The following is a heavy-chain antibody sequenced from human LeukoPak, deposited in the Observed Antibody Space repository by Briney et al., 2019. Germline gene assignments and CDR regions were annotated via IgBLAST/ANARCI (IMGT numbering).Heavy chain of an antibody. CDR3: VKDSLSSRLRYFES. D-gene: IGHD2-15*01. V-gene: IGHV3-23*01. J-gene: IGHJ4*02. CDR1: GFTFSSYA. Sequence: GGPLRLSCAASGFTFSSYAMSWVRQAPGKGLEWVSAISRSGGSTYYADSVKGRFTISRDNSKNKLFLQMNSLRADDTAVYYCVKDSLSSRLRYFESWGQGTLVTVSS. CDR2: ISRSGGST.